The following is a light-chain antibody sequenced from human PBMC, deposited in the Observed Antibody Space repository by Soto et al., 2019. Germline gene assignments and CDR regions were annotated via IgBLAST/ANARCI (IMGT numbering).Light chain of an antibody. J-gene: IGKJ3*01. CDR3: QHYNNWPFT. CDR1: QSVSGN. CDR2: SAS. V-gene: IGKV3-15*01. Sequence: DIVMTQSPATLSVSPGERATLSCRASQSVSGNLAGYQQKPGQAPRLLIYSASTRANGIPARFSSSESETEYTLNISSLQAEDFAVYCCQHYNNWPFTFGPGTQVDVK.